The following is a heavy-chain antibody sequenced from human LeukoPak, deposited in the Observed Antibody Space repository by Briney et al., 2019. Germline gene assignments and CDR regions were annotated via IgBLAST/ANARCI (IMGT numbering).Heavy chain of an antibody. J-gene: IGHJ4*02. V-gene: IGHV3-33*06. CDR3: VKDRGSSWVLASFDY. CDR2: IWYDGSDK. Sequence: GRSLRLSCAASGFTFSVYGMHWVRQPPGKGLGWVALIWYDGSDKYYADSVKGRFTISRDNSENTLYLQMNGLRAEDTAVYYCVKDRGSSWVLASFDYWGQGTLVTVSS. CDR1: GFTFSVYG. D-gene: IGHD6-13*01.